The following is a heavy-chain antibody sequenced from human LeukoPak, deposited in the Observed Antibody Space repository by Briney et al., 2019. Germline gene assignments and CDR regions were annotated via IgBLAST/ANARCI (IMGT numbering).Heavy chain of an antibody. Sequence: PSETLSLTCTVSGGSMSGYYWSWIRQPPGKGLEWVANIKQDGSEKYYVDSVKGRFTISRDNAKNSLYLQMNSLRAEDTAVYYCARRYFDYWGQGTLVTVSS. CDR2: IKQDGSEK. CDR3: ARRYFDY. CDR1: GGSMSGYY. V-gene: IGHV3-7*01. J-gene: IGHJ4*02.